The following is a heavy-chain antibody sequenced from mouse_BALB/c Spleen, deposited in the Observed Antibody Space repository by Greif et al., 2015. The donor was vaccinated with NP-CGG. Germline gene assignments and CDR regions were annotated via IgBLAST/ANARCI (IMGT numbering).Heavy chain of an antibody. CDR2: IRNKANGYTT. CDR1: GFTFTDYY. CDR3: ARDSYPWFAY. Sequence: EVKLVESGGGLVQPGGSLRLSCATSGFTFTDYYMSWVRQPPGKALEWLGFIRNKANGYTTEYSASVKGRFTISRDNSQSILYLQMNTLRAEDSATYYCARDSYPWFAYWGQGTLVTVSA. V-gene: IGHV7-3*02. J-gene: IGHJ3*01. D-gene: IGHD2-10*01.